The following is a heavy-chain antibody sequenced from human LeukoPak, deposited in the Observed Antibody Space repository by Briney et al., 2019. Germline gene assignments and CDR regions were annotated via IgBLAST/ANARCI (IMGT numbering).Heavy chain of an antibody. D-gene: IGHD3-16*01. J-gene: IGHJ3*02. CDR3: ARLWVNDAFDI. CDR2: IYYSGST. Sequence: SETLSLTCTVSGGSISSYYWSWIRQPPGKGLEWIGYIYYSGSTNYNPSLKSRVTISVDTSKNQFSLKLSSVTAADTAVYYCARLWVNDAFDIWGQGTMVTVSS. CDR1: GGSISSYY. V-gene: IGHV4-59*08.